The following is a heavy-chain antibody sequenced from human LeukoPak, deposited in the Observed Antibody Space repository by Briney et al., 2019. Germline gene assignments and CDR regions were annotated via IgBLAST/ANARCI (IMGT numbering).Heavy chain of an antibody. J-gene: IGHJ3*02. D-gene: IGHD3-10*01. CDR1: GFTFGDYA. Sequence: PGGSLRLSCAASGFTFGDYAMHWVRQAPGKGLEWVSGISWNSGSIGYADSVKGRFTVSRDNAKNSLYLQMNSLRAEDMALYYCAKEQGSGSSHDAFDIWGQGTMVTVSS. CDR3: AKEQGSGSSHDAFDI. CDR2: ISWNSGSI. V-gene: IGHV3-9*03.